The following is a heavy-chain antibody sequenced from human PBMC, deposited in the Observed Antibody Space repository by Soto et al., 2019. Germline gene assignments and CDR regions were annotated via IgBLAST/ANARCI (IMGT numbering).Heavy chain of an antibody. CDR3: AKDTVGYCSGGSCQYYYGMDV. CDR1: GFTFSSYA. J-gene: IGHJ6*02. D-gene: IGHD2-15*01. CDR2: ISGSGGST. Sequence: PGGSLRLSCAASGFTFSSYAMSWVRQAPGKGLEWVSAISGSGGSTYYADSVKGRFTISRDNSKNTLYLQMNSLRAEDTAVYYCAKDTVGYCSGGSCQYYYGMDVWGQGTTVTVSS. V-gene: IGHV3-23*01.